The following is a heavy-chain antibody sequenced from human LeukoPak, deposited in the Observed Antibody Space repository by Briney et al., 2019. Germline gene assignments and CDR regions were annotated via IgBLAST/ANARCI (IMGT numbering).Heavy chain of an antibody. V-gene: IGHV4-61*09. CDR1: AVSISSGNFY. Sequence: PSETLSLTCTVSAVSISSGNFYWSWIRQSAGKGLEWIGHVYSTGNTKYNPSLKSRVTISVDTSKNQFSLKLSSVTAADTAVYYCARDRGDGYNSGYFEYWGQGTLVTVSS. D-gene: IGHD5-24*01. J-gene: IGHJ4*02. CDR2: VYSTGNT. CDR3: ARDRGDGYNSGYFEY.